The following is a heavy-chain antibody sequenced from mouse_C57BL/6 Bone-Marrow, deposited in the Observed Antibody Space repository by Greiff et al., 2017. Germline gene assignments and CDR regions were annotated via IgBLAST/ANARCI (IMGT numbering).Heavy chain of an antibody. CDR1: GFTFSSYG. CDR3: ARPCLDSSGYWFAY. CDR2: ISSGGSYT. J-gene: IGHJ3*01. Sequence: EVKLMESGGDLVKPGGSLKLSCAASGFTFSSYGMSWVRQTPDKRLEWVATISSGGSYTYYPDSVKGRFTISRDNAKNTLYLQMSSLKSEDTAMYYCARPCLDSSGYWFAYWGQGTLVTVSA. D-gene: IGHD3-2*02. V-gene: IGHV5-6*01.